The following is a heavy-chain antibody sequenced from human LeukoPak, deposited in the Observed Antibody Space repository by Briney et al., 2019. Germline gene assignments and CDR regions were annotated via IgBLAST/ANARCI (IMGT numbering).Heavy chain of an antibody. Sequence: SETLSLTCTVSGGSISSSSYYWGWIRQPPGKGLEWIGSIYYSGSTYYNPSLKSRVTISVDTSKNQFSLKLSSVTAADTAVYYCARGITMIVVANNWFDPWGQGTLVTVSS. CDR2: IYYSGST. CDR3: ARGITMIVVANNWFDP. J-gene: IGHJ5*02. D-gene: IGHD3-22*01. V-gene: IGHV4-39*07. CDR1: GGSISSSSYY.